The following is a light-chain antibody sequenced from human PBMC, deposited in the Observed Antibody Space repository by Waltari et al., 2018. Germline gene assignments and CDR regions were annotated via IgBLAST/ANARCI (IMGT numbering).Light chain of an antibody. J-gene: IGKJ2*01. CDR1: QDITTS. CDR3: QQFHSLPYT. Sequence: DIQMTQSPSSLSASVGDRVTLTCRATQDITTSLSWFQTKPGEAPRLLIYDASTLQPGVPSRFSGTGSATGFSLTITSLQLDDSATYYCQQFHSLPYTFARGTKLHIK. CDR2: DAS. V-gene: IGKV1-33*01.